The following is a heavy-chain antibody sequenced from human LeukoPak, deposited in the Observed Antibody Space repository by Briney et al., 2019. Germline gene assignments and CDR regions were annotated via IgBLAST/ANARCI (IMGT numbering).Heavy chain of an antibody. CDR3: ARDSAGNDY. V-gene: IGHV3-7*01. CDR1: GFTFSTYW. Sequence: GGSLRLSCAASGFTFSTYWMSWVRQAPGKGLEWVANIMQDGSEKYYVDSVKGRFTISRDNAKNSLYPQMNSLRAEDTAMYYCARDSAGNDYWGQGTLVTVSS. D-gene: IGHD6-13*01. CDR2: IMQDGSEK. J-gene: IGHJ4*02.